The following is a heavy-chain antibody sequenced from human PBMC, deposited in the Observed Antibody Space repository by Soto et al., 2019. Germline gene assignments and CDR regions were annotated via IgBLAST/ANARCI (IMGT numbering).Heavy chain of an antibody. J-gene: IGHJ4*02. CDR1: GFTFTSSA. V-gene: IGHV1-58*02. Sequence: ASVKVSCKASGFTFTSSAMQWVRQARGQRLEWIGWIVVGSGNTNYAQKFQERVTITRDMSTSTAYMELSSLRSEDTAVYYCAALSNYYYGSGSYPYWGQGTLVTVSS. CDR2: IVVGSGNT. D-gene: IGHD3-10*01. CDR3: AALSNYYYGSGSYPY.